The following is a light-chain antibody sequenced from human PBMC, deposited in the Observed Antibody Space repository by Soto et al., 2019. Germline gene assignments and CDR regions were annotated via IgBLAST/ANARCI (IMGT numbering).Light chain of an antibody. J-gene: IGLJ1*01. CDR3: CSDAGNSEV. V-gene: IGLV2-23*02. CDR2: EVT. Sequence: QSVLAQPASVSGSPGQSLTIPCTGTSGDVGSYNLVSWYQQHPGKAPKLLIYEVTERPSGVSNRFSGSKSGNTASLTISGLQPDDEADYYCCSDAGNSEVFGTRTKVTV. CDR1: SGDVGSYNL.